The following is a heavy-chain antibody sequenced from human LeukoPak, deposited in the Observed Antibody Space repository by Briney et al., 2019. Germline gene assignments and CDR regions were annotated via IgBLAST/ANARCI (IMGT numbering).Heavy chain of an antibody. D-gene: IGHD5-12*01. Sequence: WETLSLTCTVSVGSISGYYWSWIRQPAGKGLDWIGRIYNSGSTNHNPSLKTRVTMSVDTSKNQFSLKLSSVTAADTAVYYCATYDYNDAFDIWGQGTMVTVSS. CDR3: ATYDYNDAFDI. V-gene: IGHV4-4*07. CDR2: IYNSGST. J-gene: IGHJ3*02. CDR1: VGSISGYY.